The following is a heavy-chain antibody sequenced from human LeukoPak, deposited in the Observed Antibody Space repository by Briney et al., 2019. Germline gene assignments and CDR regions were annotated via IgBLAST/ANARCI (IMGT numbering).Heavy chain of an antibody. D-gene: IGHD3-3*01. CDR3: AKDEIYDFWSGYYQGYYYYGMDV. CDR2: ISGSGGST. J-gene: IGHJ6*02. CDR1: GFTFSSYA. V-gene: IGHV3-23*01. Sequence: GGSLGLSCAASGFTFSSYAMSWVRQAPGKGLEWVSAISGSGGSTYYADSVKGRFTISRDNSKNTLYLQMNSLRAEDTAVYYCAKDEIYDFWSGYYQGYYYYGMDVWGQGTTVTVSS.